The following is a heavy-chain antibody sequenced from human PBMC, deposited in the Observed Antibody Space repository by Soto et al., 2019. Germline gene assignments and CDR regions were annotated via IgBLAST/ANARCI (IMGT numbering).Heavy chain of an antibody. CDR1: GGSFSGYY. J-gene: IGHJ5*02. D-gene: IGHD6-19*01. CDR3: ARGRNIGYSSGWSRWFDP. Sequence: PSETLSLTCAVYGGSFSGYYWSWIRQPPGKGLEWIGEINHSGSTNYNPSLKSRVTISVDTSKNQFSLKLSSVTAADTAVYYCARGRNIGYSSGWSRWFDPWGQGTLVTVSS. CDR2: INHSGST. V-gene: IGHV4-34*01.